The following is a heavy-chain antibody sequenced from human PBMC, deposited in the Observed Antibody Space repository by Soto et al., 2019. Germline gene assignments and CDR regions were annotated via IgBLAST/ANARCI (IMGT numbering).Heavy chain of an antibody. J-gene: IGHJ4*02. V-gene: IGHV1-18*01. CDR2: ISAYNGNT. CDR3: ARGVRGYSAYVPGY. Sequence: ASVKVSCTASGYTFTSYGISWVRQAPGQGLEWMGWISAYNGNTNYAQKFQGRVTMTRDTSTSTVYMELSSLRSEDTAVYYCARGVRGYSAYVPGYWGQGTLVTVSS. CDR1: GYTFTSYG. D-gene: IGHD5-12*01.